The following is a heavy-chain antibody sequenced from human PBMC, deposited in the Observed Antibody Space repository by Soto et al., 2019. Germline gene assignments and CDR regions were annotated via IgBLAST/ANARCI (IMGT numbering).Heavy chain of an antibody. V-gene: IGHV3-23*01. D-gene: IGHD3-22*01. CDR1: GFTFSSYA. CDR2: ISGSGGST. J-gene: IGHJ4*02. CDR3: AKVYYDSSGYPSY. Sequence: PGGSLRLSCAASGFTFSSYAMSWVRQASGKGLEWVSAISGSGGSTYYADSVKGRFTISRDNSKNTLYLQMNSLRAEDTAVYYCAKVYYDSSGYPSYWGQGTLVTVSS.